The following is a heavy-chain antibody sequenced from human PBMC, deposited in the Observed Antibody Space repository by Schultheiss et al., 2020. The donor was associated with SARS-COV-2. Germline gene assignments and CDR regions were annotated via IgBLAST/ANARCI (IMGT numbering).Heavy chain of an antibody. CDR2: ISSSGSTI. CDR1: GFTFSSYE. J-gene: IGHJ4*02. Sequence: GGSLRLSCAASGFTFSSYEMNWVRQAPGKGLEWISYISSSGSTIYYADSVKGRFTISRDNAKNSLYLQMNSLRAEDTAVYYCARPEYSYGQYYFDSWGQGTLVTVPQ. CDR3: ARPEYSYGQYYFDS. D-gene: IGHD5-18*01. V-gene: IGHV3-48*03.